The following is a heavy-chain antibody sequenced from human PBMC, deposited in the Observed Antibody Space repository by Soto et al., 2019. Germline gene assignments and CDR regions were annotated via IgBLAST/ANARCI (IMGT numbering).Heavy chain of an antibody. J-gene: IGHJ6*02. D-gene: IGHD5-18*01. CDR3: TRRGYSYGFHYYGMDV. Sequence: SETLSLTCSVSGYSVSSSDYYWAWIRQPPGKGLEWIGGMLYSGLTYYNPSLKSRVTLSVDTSKNQFSVRLNSVTASDTAVYYCTRRGYSYGFHYYGMDVWGQGTTVTVSS. V-gene: IGHV4-39*01. CDR1: GYSVSSSDYY. CDR2: MLYSGLT.